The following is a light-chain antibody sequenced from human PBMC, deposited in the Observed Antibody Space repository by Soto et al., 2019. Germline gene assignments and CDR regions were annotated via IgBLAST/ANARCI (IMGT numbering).Light chain of an antibody. CDR2: AAS. J-gene: IGKJ1*01. CDR1: QSVSSYY. V-gene: IGKV3-20*01. Sequence: EIVLTQSPGTLSLSPGERATLSCRASQSVSSYYLAWYQQKPGQAPRLLIYAASSMATGIPDRFSGGGSGTDFTLSISRLEPEDFAVYYCQQCGSSPWTVGQGTKVEIK. CDR3: QQCGSSPWT.